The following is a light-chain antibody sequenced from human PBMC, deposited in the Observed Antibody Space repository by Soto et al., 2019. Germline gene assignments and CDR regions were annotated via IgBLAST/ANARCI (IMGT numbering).Light chain of an antibody. J-gene: IGLJ2*01. Sequence: QPVLTQPTSASASLGASVTLTCTLSSGYSNYKVDWFQQRLGKGPRFVMRVGTGGIVGSKGDGIPDRFSVLGSGLNRYLTIKNIQEEDESDFHCGADHGSGSKFVIFGGGTKLTVL. CDR3: GADHGSGSKFVI. CDR1: SGYSNYK. V-gene: IGLV9-49*01. CDR2: VGTGGIVG.